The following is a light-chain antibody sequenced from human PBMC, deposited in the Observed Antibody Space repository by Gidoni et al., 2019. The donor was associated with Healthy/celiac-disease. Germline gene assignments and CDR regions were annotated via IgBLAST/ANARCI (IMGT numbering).Light chain of an antibody. J-gene: IGKJ2*01. Sequence: DIQMTQSPSYLSASVGDRVTITCQASQDISNYLNWYQQKPGKAPKLLIYDASNLETGVPTRFSGSGSVTDFTFTISSLQPEDIATYYCQQYDNLPPARTFGQGTKLEIK. V-gene: IGKV1-33*01. CDR2: DAS. CDR1: QDISNY. CDR3: QQYDNLPPART.